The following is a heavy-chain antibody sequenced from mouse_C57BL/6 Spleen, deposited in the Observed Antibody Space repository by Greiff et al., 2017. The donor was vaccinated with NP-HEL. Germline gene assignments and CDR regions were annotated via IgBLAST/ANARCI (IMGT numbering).Heavy chain of an antibody. CDR1: GYAFSSSW. D-gene: IGHD2-4*01. J-gene: IGHJ3*01. CDR2: IYPGDGDT. Sequence: QVQLQQSGPELVKPGASVKISCKASGYAFSSSWMNWVKQRPGKGLEWIGRIYPGDGDTNYNGKFKGKATLTADKSSSTAYMQLSSLTSEDSAVYVCARSHDYEGFAYWGQGTLVTVSA. CDR3: ARSHDYEGFAY. V-gene: IGHV1-82*01.